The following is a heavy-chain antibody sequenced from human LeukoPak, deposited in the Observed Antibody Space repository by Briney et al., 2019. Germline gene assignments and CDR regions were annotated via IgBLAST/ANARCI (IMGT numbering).Heavy chain of an antibody. CDR2: MNPNRGNT. CDR3: ARGRYSSSWYEGIDAFDI. J-gene: IGHJ3*02. CDR1: GYTFTSYD. Sequence: ASVKVSCKASGYTFTSYDINWVRQATGQGLEWMGWMNPNRGNTGYAQKFQGRVTMTRNTSISTAYMELSSLRSEDTAVYYCARGRYSSSWYEGIDAFDIWGQGTMVTVSS. D-gene: IGHD6-13*01. V-gene: IGHV1-8*01.